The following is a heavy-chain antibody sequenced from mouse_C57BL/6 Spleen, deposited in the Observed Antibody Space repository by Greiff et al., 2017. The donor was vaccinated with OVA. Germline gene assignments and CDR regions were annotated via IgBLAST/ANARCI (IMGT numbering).Heavy chain of an antibody. D-gene: IGHD2-4*01. CDR1: GYSITSGYY. V-gene: IGHV3-6*01. CDR3: ARNLRLRRSYAMDY. J-gene: IGHJ4*01. CDR2: ISYDGSN. Sequence: VQLKESGPGLVKPSQSLSLTCSVTGYSITSGYYWNWIRQFPGNKLEWMGYISYDGSNNYNPSLKNRISITRDTSKNQFFLKLNSVTTEDTATDYCARNLRLRRSYAMDYWGQGTSVTVSS.